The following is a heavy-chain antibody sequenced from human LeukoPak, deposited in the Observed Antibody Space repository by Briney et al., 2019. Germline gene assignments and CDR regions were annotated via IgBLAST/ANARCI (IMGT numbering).Heavy chain of an antibody. CDR2: ISSTSSII. V-gene: IGHV3-48*04. CDR3: ARNLPAADY. CDR1: GSTFSSHT. D-gene: IGHD2-2*01. Sequence: GGSLRLSCVASGSTFSSHTMNWVRQASGKGLEWISYISSTSSIIYYADSVKGRFTVSRDNAKNSLYLQMSSLRAEDTAVYYCARNLPAADYWGQGTLVTVSS. J-gene: IGHJ4*02.